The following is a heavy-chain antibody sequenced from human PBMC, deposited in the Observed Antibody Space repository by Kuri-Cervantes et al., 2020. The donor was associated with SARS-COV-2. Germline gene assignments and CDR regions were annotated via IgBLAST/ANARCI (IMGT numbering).Heavy chain of an antibody. Sequence: SVKVSCKASGYTFTGYYMHWVRQAPGQGLEWMGRIIPDLGVTNYARKFQGRVTITADKSTNTAYMDLNSLTSEDTAVYYCARDRSAWPFDYWGQGTPVTVSS. V-gene: IGHV1-69*04. D-gene: IGHD6-19*01. J-gene: IGHJ4*02. CDR2: IIPDLGVT. CDR1: GYTFTGYY. CDR3: ARDRSAWPFDY.